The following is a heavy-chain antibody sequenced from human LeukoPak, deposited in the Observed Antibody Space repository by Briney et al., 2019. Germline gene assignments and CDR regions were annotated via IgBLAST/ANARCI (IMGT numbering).Heavy chain of an antibody. CDR1: GASISSYY. CDR3: ARHPELYFFDY. V-gene: IGHV4-59*08. D-gene: IGHD3-10*01. J-gene: IGHJ4*02. Sequence: SETLSLTCTVSGASISSYYWSWIRQPPGRGLEWIGYISYSGSTNYNPSLKSRVTISADTSKNQVSLTLSSVTAADTAVYYCARHPELYFFDYWGQGTLVTVSS. CDR2: ISYSGST.